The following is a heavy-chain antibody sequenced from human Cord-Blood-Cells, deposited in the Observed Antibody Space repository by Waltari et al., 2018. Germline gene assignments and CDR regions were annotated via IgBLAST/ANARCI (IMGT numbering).Heavy chain of an antibody. CDR1: GFTFSSYW. Sequence: VESGGGLVQPGGSLRLSCAASGFTFSSYWMSWVRQAPGKGLEGVANIKQDGSEKYYVDSVKGRFTISRDNAKNSLYLQMNSLRAQDTAVYYCARVGSGYDYDYWGQGTLVTVSS. D-gene: IGHD5-12*01. J-gene: IGHJ4*02. CDR2: IKQDGSEK. V-gene: IGHV3-7*01. CDR3: ARVGSGYDYDY.